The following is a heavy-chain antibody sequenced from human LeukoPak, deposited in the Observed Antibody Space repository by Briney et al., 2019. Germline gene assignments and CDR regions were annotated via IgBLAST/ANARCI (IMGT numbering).Heavy chain of an antibody. CDR3: VRNLAVAGTCFDS. J-gene: IGHJ4*02. D-gene: IGHD6-19*01. CDR2: IKQDGSDR. V-gene: IGHV3-7*03. CDR1: GFTFRNYW. Sequence: GGSLRLSCAASGFTFRNYWTSWVRQAPGTGLEWVANIKQDGSDRNYVTSVRGRFAISRDNAESSLYLQMNSLRVEDTAVYYCVRNLAVAGTCFDSWGQGTLVTVSS.